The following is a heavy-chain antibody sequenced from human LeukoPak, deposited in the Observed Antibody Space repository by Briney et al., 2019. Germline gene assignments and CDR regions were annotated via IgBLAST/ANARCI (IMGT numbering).Heavy chain of an antibody. J-gene: IGHJ4*02. CDR2: IRYDGSYK. CDR3: AREPQLGTFPRVSYFDY. D-gene: IGHD7-27*01. CDR1: GFTFSSYG. Sequence: PGGSLRLSCAASGFTFSSYGMHWVRQAPGKGLEWVAFIRYDGSYKYYADSVKGRFTISRDNSKNTLYLQMNSLRAEDTAVYYCAREPQLGTFPRVSYFDYWGQGTLVTVSS. V-gene: IGHV3-30*02.